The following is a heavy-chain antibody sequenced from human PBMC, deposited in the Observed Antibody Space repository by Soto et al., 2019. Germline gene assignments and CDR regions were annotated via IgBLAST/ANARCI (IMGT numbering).Heavy chain of an antibody. CDR2: VSANNGHT. CDR1: GFTFSNYG. V-gene: IGHV1-18*01. CDR3: ARDIESVTAKHFFYYYAMDV. Sequence: SVKVSCKASGFTFSNYGLNWVRQAPGQGLEWMGWVSANNGHTNYAQNLQGRVSMTTDTSTSTAYMELRGLTFDDTAVYYCARDIESVTAKHFFYYYAMDVWGQGTTVTVSS. J-gene: IGHJ6*02. D-gene: IGHD2-8*01.